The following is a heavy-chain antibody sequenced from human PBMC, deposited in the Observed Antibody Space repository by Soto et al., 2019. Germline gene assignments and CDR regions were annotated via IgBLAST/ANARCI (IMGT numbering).Heavy chain of an antibody. CDR2: VSANNGHT. CDR1: GFTFSNYG. V-gene: IGHV1-18*01. CDR3: ARDIESVTAKHFFYYYAMDV. Sequence: SVKVSCKASGFTFSNYGLNWVRQAPGQGLEWMGWVSANNGHTNYAQNLQGRVSMTTDTSTSTAYMELRGLTFDDTAVYYCARDIESVTAKHFFYYYAMDVWGQGTTVTVSS. J-gene: IGHJ6*02. D-gene: IGHD2-8*01.